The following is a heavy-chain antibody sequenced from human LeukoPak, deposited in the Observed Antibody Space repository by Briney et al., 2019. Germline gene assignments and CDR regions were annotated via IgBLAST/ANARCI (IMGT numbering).Heavy chain of an antibody. D-gene: IGHD6-19*01. CDR1: GYSFTNYW. CDR3: ARTGYSSGWYGSFDI. CDR2: IYPGDSDT. Sequence: PGESLKISCKGSGYSFTNYWIGWVRQMSGKGLEWMGIIYPGDSDTRYSPSFQGQVTISADKSIITAYLQWGSLKASDTAMYYCARTGYSSGWYGSFDIWGQGTLVTVSS. V-gene: IGHV5-51*01. J-gene: IGHJ3*02.